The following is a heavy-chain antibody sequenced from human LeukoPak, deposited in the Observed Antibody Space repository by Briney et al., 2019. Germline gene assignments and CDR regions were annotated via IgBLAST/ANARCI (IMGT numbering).Heavy chain of an antibody. D-gene: IGHD1-26*01. CDR1: CGSISDYY. CDR3: AREKDTGSNHANIRYDI. J-gene: IGHJ3*02. V-gene: IGHV4-59*01. CDR2: IFGSGSS. Sequence: PSEALSLTCTVSCGSISDYYLSWIRQPPGKGLEWIGWIFGSGSSNYNPSLKSRPTISVDTSKTQFSLKPTSATAADTDVYYCAREKDTGSNHANIRYDIWGQGTMVTVSS.